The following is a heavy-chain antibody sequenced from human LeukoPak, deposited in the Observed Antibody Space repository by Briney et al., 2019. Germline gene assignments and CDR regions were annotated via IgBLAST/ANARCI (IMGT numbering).Heavy chain of an antibody. D-gene: IGHD3-10*01. CDR1: GGTFSSYA. CDR3: ASGDHGSGSYYKIFFDN. J-gene: IGHJ4*02. CDR2: IIPIFETA. V-gene: IGHV1-69*13. Sequence: SVKVSCKASGGTFSSYAISWVRQAPGQGLEWMGGIIPIFETANYAQKFQGRVTIIADESTSTAYMELSSLRSEDTAVYCWASGDHGSGSYYKIFFDNSGQGTLVTVYS.